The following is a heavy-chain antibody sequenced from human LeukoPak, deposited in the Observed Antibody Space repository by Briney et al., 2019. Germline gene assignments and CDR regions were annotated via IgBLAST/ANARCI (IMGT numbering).Heavy chain of an antibody. CDR2: ISYDGSNK. J-gene: IGHJ4*02. CDR3: ARDKPGYSYGQGTFDY. D-gene: IGHD5-18*01. V-gene: IGHV3-30*03. CDR1: GFTFSSYG. Sequence: GGSLRLSCAASGFTFSSYGMHWVRQAPGKGLEWVAVISYDGSNKYYADSVKGRFTISRDNSKNTLYLQMNSLRAEDTAVYYCARDKPGYSYGQGTFDYWGQGTLVTVSS.